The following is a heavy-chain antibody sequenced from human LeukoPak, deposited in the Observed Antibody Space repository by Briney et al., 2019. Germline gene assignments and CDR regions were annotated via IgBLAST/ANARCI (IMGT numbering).Heavy chain of an antibody. J-gene: IGHJ4*02. V-gene: IGHV3-48*01. CDR3: ASSRDGYNYYYFDY. CDR1: GFTFSSYS. Sequence: PGRSLRLSCAASGFTFSSYSMNWVRQAPGKGLEWVSYISSSSSTIYYADSVKGRFTISRDNSKSALNLQMNSLRAEDTAVYYCASSRDGYNYYYFDYWGQGTLVTVSS. CDR2: ISSSSSTI. D-gene: IGHD5-24*01.